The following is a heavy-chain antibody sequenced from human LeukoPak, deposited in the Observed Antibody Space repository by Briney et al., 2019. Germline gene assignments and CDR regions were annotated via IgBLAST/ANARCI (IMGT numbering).Heavy chain of an antibody. CDR1: GFTFSSYG. D-gene: IGHD3-10*01. Sequence: PGGSLRPSCAASGFTFSSYGMTWVGQAPGKGLEWVSYISSSSSTIYYADSVKGRFTISRDNAKNSLYLQMSSLGVEDTAVYYCVKPYYYSSGSLKWGQGTLVTVSS. CDR3: VKPYYYSSGSLK. J-gene: IGHJ4*02. CDR2: ISSSSSTI. V-gene: IGHV3-48*04.